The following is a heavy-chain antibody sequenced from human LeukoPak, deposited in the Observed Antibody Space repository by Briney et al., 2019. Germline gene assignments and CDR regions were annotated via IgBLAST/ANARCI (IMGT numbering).Heavy chain of an antibody. J-gene: IGHJ4*02. CDR2: ISQDGSEK. D-gene: IGHD5-12*01. V-gene: IGHV3-7*01. CDR1: GISLSSYW. Sequence: GGSLRLSCVASGISLSSYWMSWVRQAPGEGLEWVASISQDGSEKKYVDSVKGRFTISRDGAKNSVDLQMNSLRAEDAAVYYCARDQCIGNSCYYYWGQGALVTVSS. CDR3: ARDQCIGNSCYYY.